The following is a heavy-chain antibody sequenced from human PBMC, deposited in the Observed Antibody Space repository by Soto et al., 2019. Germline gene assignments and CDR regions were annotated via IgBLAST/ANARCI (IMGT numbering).Heavy chain of an antibody. J-gene: IGHJ3*02. CDR2: IYPGDSDT. Sequence: GESLKISCKTSGYRFTSYWIAWVRQIPGKGLECMGIIYPGDSDTRYSPSFQGQVTISAHKSISTAYLQWSSLKASDTAMYFCAHAGVGARNRHDVFDIWVKRTTVLV. CDR1: GYRFTSYW. V-gene: IGHV5-51*01. CDR3: AHAGVGARNRHDVFDI. D-gene: IGHD3-10*01.